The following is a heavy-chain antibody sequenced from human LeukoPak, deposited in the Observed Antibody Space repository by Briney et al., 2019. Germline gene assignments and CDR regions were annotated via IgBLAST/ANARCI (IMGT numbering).Heavy chain of an antibody. V-gene: IGHV1-18*01. CDR2: ISAYNGNT. CDR3: ARDSDIVVVPAAINDAFDI. J-gene: IGHJ3*02. D-gene: IGHD2-2*02. Sequence: ASVKVSCKASGYTFTSYGISWVRQAPGQGLEWMGWISAYNGNTNYAQKLQGRVTMTTDTSTSTAYMVLRSLRSDDTAVYYCARDSDIVVVPAAINDAFDIWGQGTMVTVSS. CDR1: GYTFTSYG.